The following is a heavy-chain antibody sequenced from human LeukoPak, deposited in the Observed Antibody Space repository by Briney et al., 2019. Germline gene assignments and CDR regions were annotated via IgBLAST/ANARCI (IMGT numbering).Heavy chain of an antibody. J-gene: IGHJ4*02. V-gene: IGHV4-4*07. Sequence: PSETLSLTCDVSGGSISGNYWSWIRQPAGKGLEWIGRVHTSGSTNYNPSLKSRVILSQDTSKNQFYLRLTSVTAADTAVYYCARDGGGNRNFDYWGQGILVTVSS. D-gene: IGHD4-23*01. CDR2: VHTSGST. CDR3: ARDGGGNRNFDY. CDR1: GGSISGNY.